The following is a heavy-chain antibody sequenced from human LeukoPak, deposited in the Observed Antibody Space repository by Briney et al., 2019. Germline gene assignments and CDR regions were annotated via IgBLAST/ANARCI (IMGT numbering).Heavy chain of an antibody. CDR2: IYYSGST. D-gene: IGHD6-13*01. CDR1: GGSISSSSYY. J-gene: IGHJ1*01. Sequence: PSETLSLTCTVSGGSISSSSYYWGWIRQPPGKGLEWIGSIYYSGSTYYNPSLKSRVTISVDTSKNQFSLKLSSVTAADTAVYYCARVRGVYSSSWLEYFQHWGQGTLVTVSS. V-gene: IGHV4-39*07. CDR3: ARVRGVYSSSWLEYFQH.